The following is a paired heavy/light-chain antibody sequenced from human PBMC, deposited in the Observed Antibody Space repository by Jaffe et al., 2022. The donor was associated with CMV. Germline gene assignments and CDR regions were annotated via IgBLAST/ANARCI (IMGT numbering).Light chain of an antibody. Sequence: QSVLTQPPSVSGAPGQRVTISCTGSSSNIGAGYDVHWYQQLPGTAPKLLIYGNSNRPSGVPDRFSGSKSGTSASLAITGLQAEDEADYYCQSYDSSLSDWVFGGGTKLTVL. J-gene: IGLJ3*02. CDR2: GNS. CDR3: QSYDSSLSDWV. V-gene: IGLV1-40*01. CDR1: SSNIGAGYD.
Heavy chain of an antibody. D-gene: IGHD2-15*01. J-gene: IGHJ4*02. Sequence: QVQLVQSGAEVKKPGASVKVSCKASGYTFTGYYMHWVRQAPGQGLEWMGWINPNSGGTNYAQKFQGRVTMTRDTSISTAYMELSRLRSDDTAVYYCARGIGYCSGGSCYFEEYYFDYWGQGTLVTVSS. V-gene: IGHV1-2*02. CDR1: GYTFTGYY. CDR3: ARGIGYCSGGSCYFEEYYFDY. CDR2: INPNSGGT.